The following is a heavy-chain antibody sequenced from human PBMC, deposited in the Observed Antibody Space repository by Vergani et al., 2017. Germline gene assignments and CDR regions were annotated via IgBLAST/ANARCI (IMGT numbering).Heavy chain of an antibody. J-gene: IGHJ4*02. CDR2: ISGSGGST. CDR3: AKAFVVVPAALPYFDY. D-gene: IGHD2-2*01. CDR1: GFTFSSYA. Sequence: EVQLLESGGGLVQPGGSLRLSCAASGFTFSSYAMSWVRQAPGKGLEWVSAISGSGGSTYYADSVKGRVTISRDNAKNTLYLQMNSLRAEDTAVYYCAKAFVVVPAALPYFDYWGQGTLVTVSS. V-gene: IGHV3-23*01.